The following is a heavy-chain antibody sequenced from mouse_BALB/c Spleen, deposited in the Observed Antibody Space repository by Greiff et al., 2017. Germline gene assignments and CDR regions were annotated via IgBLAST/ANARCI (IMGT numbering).Heavy chain of an antibody. V-gene: IGHV5-12-2*01. CDR3: ARQPYDYDGGYAMDY. CDR2: ISNGGGST. Sequence: EVHLVESGGGLVQPGGSLKLSCAASGFTFSSYTMSWVRQTPEKRLEWVAYISNGGGSTYYPDTVKGRFTISRDNAKNTLYLQMSSLKSEDTAMYYCARQPYDYDGGYAMDYWGQGTSVTVSS. CDR1: GFTFSSYT. J-gene: IGHJ4*01. D-gene: IGHD2-4*01.